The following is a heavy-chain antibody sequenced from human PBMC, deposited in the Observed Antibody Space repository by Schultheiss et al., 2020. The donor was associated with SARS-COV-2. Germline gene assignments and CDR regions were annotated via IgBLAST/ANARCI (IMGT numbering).Heavy chain of an antibody. V-gene: IGHV3-23*01. Sequence: GESLKISCAASGFNFTNYAMSWVRQAPGKGLEWLSLISGSGGSTYYADSVKGRLTISRDNSKNTLYLRMSSLRAGDTAVYFCARVLHGCFDYWGQGTLVTVSS. CDR1: GFNFTNYA. CDR2: ISGSGGST. D-gene: IGHD2-15*01. J-gene: IGHJ4*02. CDR3: ARVLHGCFDY.